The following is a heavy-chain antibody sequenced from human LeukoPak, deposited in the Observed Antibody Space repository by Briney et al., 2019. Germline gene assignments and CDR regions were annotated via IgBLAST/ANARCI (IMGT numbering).Heavy chain of an antibody. Sequence: SETLSLTCTVSGGSIISGDYCWSWIRQHPGMGLEWIGYIYYSGSTYYNPSLKSRVTISVDASNNQFSLKLTSVTAADTAVYYCAAWSSSWSVAGYWGQGTLVTVSS. J-gene: IGHJ4*02. CDR1: GGSIISGDYC. V-gene: IGHV4-31*03. D-gene: IGHD6-13*01. CDR3: AAWSSSWSVAGY. CDR2: IYYSGST.